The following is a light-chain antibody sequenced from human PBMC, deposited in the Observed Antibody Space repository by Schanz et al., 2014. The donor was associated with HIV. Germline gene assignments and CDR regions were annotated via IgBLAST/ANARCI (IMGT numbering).Light chain of an antibody. Sequence: QSVVTQPPSASGTPGQRVTISCSGSSSNIGSNTVNWYQQLPGTAPKLLIYDDNQRPSGVPDRFSGSKSGTSASLAISGLQSEDEADYYCAAWDVNLNGPVFGGGTKLTVL. V-gene: IGLV1-44*01. CDR1: SSNIGSNT. CDR3: AAWDVNLNGPV. CDR2: DDN. J-gene: IGLJ2*01.